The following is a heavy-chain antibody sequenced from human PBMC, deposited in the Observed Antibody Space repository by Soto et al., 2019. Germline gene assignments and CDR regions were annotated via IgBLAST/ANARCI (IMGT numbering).Heavy chain of an antibody. CDR2: KSFDGSSG. Sequence: QVQLVESGGGVVQPGRSLRLSCAASGFTFSSSGMHWVRQAPGKGLEWVAVKSFDGSSGYYADSVRGRFTISRDNSNNTLYLQMNSLRAEDTAVYYCAKSPPAVAGYFDYWGQGTLVTVSS. CDR1: GFTFSSSG. J-gene: IGHJ4*02. D-gene: IGHD6-19*01. V-gene: IGHV3-30*18. CDR3: AKSPPAVAGYFDY.